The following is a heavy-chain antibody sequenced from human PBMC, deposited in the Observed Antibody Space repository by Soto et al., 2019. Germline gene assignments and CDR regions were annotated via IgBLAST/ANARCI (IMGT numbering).Heavy chain of an antibody. CDR1: GFTFSSYG. D-gene: IGHD1-26*01. CDR2: ISYDGSNE. V-gene: IGHV3-30*18. Sequence: QVQLVESGGGVVQPGRSLRLSCAASGFTFSSYGMHWVRQAPGKGLEWVAVISYDGSNEYYADSVKGRFTISRDNSKNTLYLQMNSLRAEDTAVYYCAKDAGGSFYFDYWGQGTLVTVSS. J-gene: IGHJ4*02. CDR3: AKDAGGSFYFDY.